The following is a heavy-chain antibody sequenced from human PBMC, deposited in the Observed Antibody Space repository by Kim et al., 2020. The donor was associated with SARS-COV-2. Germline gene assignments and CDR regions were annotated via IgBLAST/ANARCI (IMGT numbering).Heavy chain of an antibody. CDR3: ARDTGDYVEGMDV. J-gene: IGHJ6*02. CDR2: INTGSSTI. CDR1: GFTFSDYY. V-gene: IGHV3-11*04. D-gene: IGHD4-17*01. Sequence: GGSLRLSCVASGFTFSDYYMSWIRQAPGKGLEWVSYINTGSSTIYYADSVKGRFTISRDNAKNSLFLQMNSLRAEDTGVYYFARDTGDYVEGMDVWGQGT.